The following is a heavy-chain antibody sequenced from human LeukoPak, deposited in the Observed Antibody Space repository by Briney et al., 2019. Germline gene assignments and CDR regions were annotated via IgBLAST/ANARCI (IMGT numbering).Heavy chain of an antibody. Sequence: GGSLRLSCAASGFTFSSYGMSWVRQAPGKGLEWVSAIGGRDGSTYYADSVKGRFTISRDNSKNTLYVQMNSLRAEDTAVYYCAKGHYYGSGSLDYWGQETLVTVSS. V-gene: IGHV3-23*01. CDR2: IGGRDGST. CDR1: GFTFSSYG. D-gene: IGHD3-10*01. J-gene: IGHJ4*02. CDR3: AKGHYYGSGSLDY.